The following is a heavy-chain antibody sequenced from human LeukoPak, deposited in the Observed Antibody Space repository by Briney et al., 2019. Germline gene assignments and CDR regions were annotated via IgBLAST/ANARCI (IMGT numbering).Heavy chain of an antibody. Sequence: ASLKVSCKASGYTFTTYGISWVRQAPGKGLEWMGWISGYNGNTNYAQKVQGRVTMTTDTSTSTAYMELRSLRSDDTAVYYCARADGAARPPDAFDIWGEGTMVTVSS. CDR3: ARADGAARPPDAFDI. D-gene: IGHD6-6*01. J-gene: IGHJ3*02. CDR1: GYTFTTYG. CDR2: ISGYNGNT. V-gene: IGHV1-18*01.